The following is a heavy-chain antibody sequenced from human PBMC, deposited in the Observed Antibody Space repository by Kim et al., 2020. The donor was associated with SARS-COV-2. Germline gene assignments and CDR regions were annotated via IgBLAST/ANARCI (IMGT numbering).Heavy chain of an antibody. Sequence: GGSLRLSCEASGFTFSGSAIHWVRQASGKGLEWVGRIRSKANTYATDYAASVKGRFTISREDSKNTAYLHMNSLKTEDTAVYYCSRNFTNWGPGTLVTAS. CDR1: GFTFSGSA. V-gene: IGHV3-73*01. CDR2: IRSKANTYAT. J-gene: IGHJ4*02. D-gene: IGHD1-7*01. CDR3: SRNFTN.